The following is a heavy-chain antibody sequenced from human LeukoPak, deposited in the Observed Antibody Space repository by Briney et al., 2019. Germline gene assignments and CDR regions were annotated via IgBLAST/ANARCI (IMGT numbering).Heavy chain of an antibody. D-gene: IGHD6-19*01. V-gene: IGHV1-18*01. CDR3: ASKDTSGWYEEA. J-gene: IGHJ5*02. CDR1: GYTFTSYG. Sequence: ASVKVSCKASGYTFTSYGISWVRQAPGQGLEWMGWISTYNGNTNYAQKLQGRVTMTTDTSTSTAYMELRSLRSDDTAVYYCASKDTSGWYEEAWGQGTLVTVSS. CDR2: ISTYNGNT.